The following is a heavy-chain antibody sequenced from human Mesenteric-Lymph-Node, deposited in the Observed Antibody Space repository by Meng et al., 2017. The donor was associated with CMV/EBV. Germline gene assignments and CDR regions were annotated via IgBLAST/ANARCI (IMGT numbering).Heavy chain of an antibody. J-gene: IGHJ4*02. Sequence: FTDADINWVRQATGQGLEWMGWMNPNTGNSGSAQKFQGRVTMTTDNSISTAYMELSSLISEDTAVYYCARAQRGYYGSGTYSYYFDYWGQGSLVTVSS. CDR1: FTDAD. CDR2: MNPNTGNS. CDR3: ARAQRGYYGSGTYSYYFDY. D-gene: IGHD3-10*01. V-gene: IGHV1-8*01.